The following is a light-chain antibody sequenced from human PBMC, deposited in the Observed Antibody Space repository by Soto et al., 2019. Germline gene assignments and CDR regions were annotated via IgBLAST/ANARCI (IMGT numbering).Light chain of an antibody. J-gene: IGLJ2*01. CDR1: SSNIGSNT. Sequence: QLVLTQPPSASGTPGQRFTISWSGSSSNIGSNTVNWYQQLPGTAPKLLIYSNNQRPSGVPDRFSGSKSGTSASLAISGLQSEDEADYYCAAWDERLNGHVVFGGGTKLTVL. V-gene: IGLV1-44*01. CDR2: SNN. CDR3: AAWDERLNGHVV.